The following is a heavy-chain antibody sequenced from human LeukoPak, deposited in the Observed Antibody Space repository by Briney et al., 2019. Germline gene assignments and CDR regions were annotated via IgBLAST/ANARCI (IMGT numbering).Heavy chain of an antibody. CDR3: ASNYYYGSGSGDFDY. D-gene: IGHD3-10*01. V-gene: IGHV4-38-2*02. CDR2: IYHSGST. J-gene: IGHJ4*02. CDR1: GYSISSGYY. Sequence: SETLSLTCTVSGYSISSGYYWGWIRQPPGKGLGWIGSIYHSGSTYYNPSLKSRVTISVDTSKNQFSLKLSSVTAADTAVYYCASNYYYGSGSGDFDYWGQGTLVTVSS.